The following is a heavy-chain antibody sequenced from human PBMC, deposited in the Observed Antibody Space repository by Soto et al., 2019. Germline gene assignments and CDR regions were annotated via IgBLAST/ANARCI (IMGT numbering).Heavy chain of an antibody. Sequence: EAQLVESGGGLIQPGGSLRLSCVASGFTVSSDHMSWVRQAPGQGLEWVAGFYGDGATSYADSAKGRFTISRDNSKNTLSLQMNRLRAEDTAHYYCVRLSGGPRYWGQGTLVTVSS. V-gene: IGHV3-53*01. CDR2: FYGDGAT. CDR3: VRLSGGPRY. D-gene: IGHD3-10*01. J-gene: IGHJ4*02. CDR1: GFTVSSDH.